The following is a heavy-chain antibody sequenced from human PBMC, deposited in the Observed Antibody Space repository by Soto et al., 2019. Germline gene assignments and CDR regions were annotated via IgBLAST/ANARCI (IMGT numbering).Heavy chain of an antibody. V-gene: IGHV1-3*01. CDR1: GYTFTRYG. D-gene: IGHD4-17*01. CDR2: INAGTGQT. J-gene: IGHJ3*02. Sequence: GASVKVSCKASGYTFTRYGMHWVRQAPGQRLEWMGWINAGTGQTKYSQKLQGRVIITRDTSATTAYMELSSLRSEDTAVYYCARGMTVQAFDIWGQRTRVTVSS. CDR3: ARGMTVQAFDI.